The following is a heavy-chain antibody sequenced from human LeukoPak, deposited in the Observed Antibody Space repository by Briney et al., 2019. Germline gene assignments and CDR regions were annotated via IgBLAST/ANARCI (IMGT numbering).Heavy chain of an antibody. Sequence: PSETLSLTCTVSGGSISSSNYYWGWIRQPPGKGLEWVGSVHYTGGTYYNPSLKSRVTMSVDTSKNQFSLKLSSVTAADTAGYYCARQTTVYSSAWHFDYWGQGTLVTVFS. CDR2: VHYTGGT. V-gene: IGHV4-39*01. J-gene: IGHJ4*02. CDR3: ARQTTVYSSAWHFDY. D-gene: IGHD6-19*01. CDR1: GGSISSSNYY.